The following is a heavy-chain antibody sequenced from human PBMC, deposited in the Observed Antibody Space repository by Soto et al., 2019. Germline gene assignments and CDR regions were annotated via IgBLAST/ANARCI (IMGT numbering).Heavy chain of an antibody. CDR3: ARGGLYDLWSGLFD. CDR1: GASVTSGDYY. Sequence: PSETLSLTCSVSGASVTSGDYYWNWIRQTPGTGLEWLGYMHDSGTTSYNPSLKSRVTISRDTSKNQFSLKLTSVSAADTAVYFCARGGLYDLWSGLFDWGQGIRATVSS. CDR2: MHDSGTT. D-gene: IGHD3-3*01. J-gene: IGHJ4*02. V-gene: IGHV4-30-4*01.